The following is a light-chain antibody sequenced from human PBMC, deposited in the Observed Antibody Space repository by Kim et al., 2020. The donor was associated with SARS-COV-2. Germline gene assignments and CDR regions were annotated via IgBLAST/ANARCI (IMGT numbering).Light chain of an antibody. Sequence: GGTVTLTCGSSPGAVTSGHYPYWFQQKPGQAPRTLIYATSNKHSWTPARFSGSLLGGKAALTLSGAQPEDEAEYYCLLSYSGAGGVFGGGTKLTVL. J-gene: IGLJ3*02. V-gene: IGLV7-46*01. CDR3: LLSYSGAGGV. CDR2: ATS. CDR1: PGAVTSGHY.